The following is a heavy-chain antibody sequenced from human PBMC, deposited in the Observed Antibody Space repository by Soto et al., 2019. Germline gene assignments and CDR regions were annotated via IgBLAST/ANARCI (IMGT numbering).Heavy chain of an antibody. V-gene: IGHV1-69*02. D-gene: IGHD2-21*01. J-gene: IGHJ5*02. Sequence: QVQLVQSGAEVKKPGSSVKVSCKASGGTFSSYPISWVRQAPGQGLEWMGRIIPILNIANYAQKFQGRVTLTADKSTNTAYMERSSLRSEGTAVYYFARTRAATDSLYWFDPWGQGTLVTVSS. CDR1: GGTFSSYP. CDR2: IIPILNIA. CDR3: ARTRAATDSLYWFDP.